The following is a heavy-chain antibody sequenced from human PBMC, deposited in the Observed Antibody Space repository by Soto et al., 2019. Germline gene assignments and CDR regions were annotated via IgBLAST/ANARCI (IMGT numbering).Heavy chain of an antibody. J-gene: IGHJ5*02. D-gene: IGHD1-7*01. CDR1: GYTFTSYA. Sequence: ASVRVSCKASGYTFTSYAIHWVGQAPGQMLEWMGCINAGNGNTKYSQKFQGRVTITRDTSASTAYMELSSLRSEDTAVYYCARDPNHWNYGWFEPWGQGTIVTVSS. CDR3: ARDPNHWNYGWFEP. V-gene: IGHV1-3*01. CDR2: INAGNGNT.